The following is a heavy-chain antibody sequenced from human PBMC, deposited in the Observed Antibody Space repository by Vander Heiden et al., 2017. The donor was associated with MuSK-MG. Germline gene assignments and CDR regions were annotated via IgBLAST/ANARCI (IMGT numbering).Heavy chain of an antibody. J-gene: IGHJ5*02. Sequence: EVQLVQSGAVVKRPGESLRIYCTASGQTFSNYWIGWVRQMPGRGLEWLGIIYPANLDTIYTPSFQGQITISVDKSINTVYLQWSSLKASDSAMYYCARRLYYNTLFDPWGQGTLVTVSS. V-gene: IGHV5-51*01. CDR3: ARRLYYNTLFDP. D-gene: IGHD3-22*01. CDR2: IYPANLDT. CDR1: GQTFSNYW.